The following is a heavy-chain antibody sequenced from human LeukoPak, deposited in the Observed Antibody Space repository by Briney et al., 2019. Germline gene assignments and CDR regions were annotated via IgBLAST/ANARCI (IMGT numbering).Heavy chain of an antibody. CDR3: ARDGSNWSNDYYHGVDV. V-gene: IGHV4-61*08. J-gene: IGHJ6*02. Sequence: SQTLSLTCAVPGGSISSGGYSWSWIRQPPGKGLEWLGYIYYSGSATYNPSLKSRVTISVDTSKNQFSLKLSSVTAADTAVYYCARDGSNWSNDYYHGVDVWGQGTTVTVSS. CDR2: IYYSGSA. D-gene: IGHD4-11*01. CDR1: GGSISSGGYS.